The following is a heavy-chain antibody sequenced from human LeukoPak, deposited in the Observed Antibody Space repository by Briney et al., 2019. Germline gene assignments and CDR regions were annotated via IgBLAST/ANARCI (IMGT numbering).Heavy chain of an antibody. CDR1: GFSFTDYP. CDR3: ATDKRYAFDY. D-gene: IGHD3-9*01. V-gene: IGHV3-48*02. Sequence: GGSLRLSCATSGFSFTDYPMNWVRQAPGKVLEWISNIRTTAEGAKYAYYANSVKGRVTISRDDGKNTLYLHMNSLRDDDTAVYYCATDKRYAFDYWGQGILVTVSS. J-gene: IGHJ4*02. CDR2: IRTTAEGAKYA.